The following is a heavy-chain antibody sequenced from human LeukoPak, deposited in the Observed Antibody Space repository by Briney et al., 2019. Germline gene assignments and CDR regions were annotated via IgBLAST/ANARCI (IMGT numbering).Heavy chain of an antibody. V-gene: IGHV1-2*02. CDR1: GYTFTGYY. Sequence: ASVKVSCKASGYTFTGYYMHGVRQAPGQGREGMGLMNPNSGGKNYAQQFQGRVTMTRDTSISTAYMELTRLRSDDRAVYYCPRTSTQYAAMVSDWGQGTLVTVYS. CDR3: PRTSTQYAAMVSD. CDR2: MNPNSGGK. J-gene: IGHJ4*02. D-gene: IGHD5-18*01.